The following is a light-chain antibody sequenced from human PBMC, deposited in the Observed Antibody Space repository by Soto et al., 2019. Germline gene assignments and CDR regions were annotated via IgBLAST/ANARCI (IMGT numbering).Light chain of an antibody. Sequence: EIVMTQTPLSLSITPGEQASMSCRSSQSLLHSDGYTYLYWFLQKPGQPPKLLLYWASTRESGVPDRFSGSGSGTDFTLTISSLQAEDVAIYYCQQFSSPPLFPFGQGTKVDIK. CDR2: WAS. CDR3: QQFSSPPLFP. CDR1: QSLLHSDGYTY. J-gene: IGKJ2*01. V-gene: IGKV2D-26*01.